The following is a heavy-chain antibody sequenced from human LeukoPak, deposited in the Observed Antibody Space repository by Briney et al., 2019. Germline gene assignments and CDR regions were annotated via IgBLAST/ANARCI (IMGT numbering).Heavy chain of an antibody. D-gene: IGHD3-16*01. CDR3: ARGLRNDAFDI. V-gene: IGHV3-9*01. CDR2: ISWNSGSI. CDR1: GFTFDDYA. Sequence: GGSLRLSCAASGFTFDDYAMYWVRQAPGKGLEWVSGISWNSGSIGYADSVKGRFTISRDNAKNSLYLQMNSLRTEDTAVYYCARGLRNDAFDIWGQGTMVTVSS. J-gene: IGHJ3*02.